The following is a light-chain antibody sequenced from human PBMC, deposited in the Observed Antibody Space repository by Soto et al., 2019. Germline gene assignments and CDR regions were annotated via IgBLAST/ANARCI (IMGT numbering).Light chain of an antibody. J-gene: IGLJ1*01. CDR3: SSYAGNHNYV. V-gene: IGLV2-8*01. CDR2: EVT. Sequence: QSALTQPPSASGSPGQSVTFSCTGTSSDIGDYNYVSWYQQHPGKAPKLMIYEVTPRPSGVPDRFSGSKSGNTASLTVAGLKADDEAYYYCSSYAGNHNYVFGTGTKHTVL. CDR1: SSDIGDYNY.